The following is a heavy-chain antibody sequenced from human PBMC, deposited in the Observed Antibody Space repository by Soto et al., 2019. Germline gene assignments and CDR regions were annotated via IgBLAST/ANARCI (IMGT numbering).Heavy chain of an antibody. V-gene: IGHV4-30-4*01. Sequence: QGQLQESGPGLVKPSQTLSLTCTVSGDSISNRAYYWNWFRQSPGKGLEWIASIDYSGSTYYNPSLKCRVFITAATCKILSSLKLRSVTAAASALYFCARDGPYYYGFDDWGQGTTVTVSS. CDR2: IDYSGST. CDR1: GDSISNRAYY. J-gene: IGHJ6*02. CDR3: ARDGPYYYGFDD.